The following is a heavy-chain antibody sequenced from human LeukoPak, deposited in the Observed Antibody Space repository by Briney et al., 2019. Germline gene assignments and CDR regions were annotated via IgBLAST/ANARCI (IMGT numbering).Heavy chain of an antibody. J-gene: IGHJ5*02. CDR2: ISAYNGNT. CDR3: ARGQVIVATTPPSWFDP. CDR1: GYTFISHA. D-gene: IGHD2/OR15-2a*01. Sequence: GASVKVSCKASGYTFISHAMNWVRQAPGQGLEWMGWISAYNGNTNYAQKLQGRVTMTTDTSTSTAYMELRSLRSDDTAVYYCARGQVIVATTPPSWFDPWGQGTLVTVSS. V-gene: IGHV1-18*01.